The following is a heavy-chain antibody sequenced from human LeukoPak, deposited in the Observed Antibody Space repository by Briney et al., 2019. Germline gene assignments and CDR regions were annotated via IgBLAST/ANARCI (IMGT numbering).Heavy chain of an antibody. Sequence: SETLSLACTVSGGSISSYYWSWIRQPPGKGLEWIGYIYYSGSTNYNPSLKSRVTISVDTSKNQFSLKLSSVTAADTAVYYCAGSYAKVGATQFDYWGQGTLVTVSS. J-gene: IGHJ4*02. V-gene: IGHV4-59*01. CDR1: GGSISSYY. CDR2: IYYSGST. D-gene: IGHD1-26*01. CDR3: AGSYAKVGATQFDY.